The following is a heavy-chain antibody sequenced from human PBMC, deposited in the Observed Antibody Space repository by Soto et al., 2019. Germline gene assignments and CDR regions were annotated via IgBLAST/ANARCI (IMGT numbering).Heavy chain of an antibody. CDR1: GGSISSSSYY. CDR2: IYYSGST. CDR3: ARKDYFDY. Sequence: PSETLSLTCTVSGGSISSSSYYWGWIRQPPGKGLEWIGSIYYSGSTYYNPSLKSRVTISVDTSKNQFSLKLSSVTAADTAVYYCARKDYFDYWGQGTLVTVSS. V-gene: IGHV4-39*01. J-gene: IGHJ4*02.